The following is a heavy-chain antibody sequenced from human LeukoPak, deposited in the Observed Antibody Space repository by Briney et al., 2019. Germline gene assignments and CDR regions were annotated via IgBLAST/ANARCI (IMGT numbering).Heavy chain of an antibody. J-gene: IGHJ4*02. D-gene: IGHD3-10*01. CDR1: GGSISSSSYY. CDR3: VRDGGYYYGSGSYSPSFDY. V-gene: IGHV4-39*07. CDR2: IYYSGST. Sequence: SETLSLTCTVSGGSISSSSYYWGWIRQPPGKGLEWIGSIYYSGSTYYNPSLKSRVTISVDTSKNQFSLKLSSVTAADTAVYYCVRDGGYYYGSGSYSPSFDYWGQGTLVTVSS.